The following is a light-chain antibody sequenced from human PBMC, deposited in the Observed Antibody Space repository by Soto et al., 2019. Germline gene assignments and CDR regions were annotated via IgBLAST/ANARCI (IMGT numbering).Light chain of an antibody. CDR2: DAS. Sequence: DIQMTQSPSTLAASIGDRVNITCRASQNIHTWLAWYQQRPGKAPKLLIYDASTLESGVPSRFSGGGSGTEFSLTVSSLQPDDFATYYGQQYDTDWTFGLGTKVEIK. CDR1: QNIHTW. J-gene: IGKJ1*01. V-gene: IGKV1-5*01. CDR3: QQYDTDWT.